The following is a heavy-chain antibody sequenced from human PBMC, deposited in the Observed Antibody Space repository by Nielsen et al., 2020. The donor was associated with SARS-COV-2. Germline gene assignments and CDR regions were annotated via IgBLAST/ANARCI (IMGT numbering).Heavy chain of an antibody. Sequence: ASVKVSCKASGYTFTSYDINWVRQATGQGLEWMGWMNPNSGNTGYAQKFQGRVTMTRNTSISTAYMELSSLRSEDTAVYYCARGQYCSSTSCYLTLSYYYYGMDVWGQGTTVTVSS. J-gene: IGHJ6*02. V-gene: IGHV1-8*01. CDR2: MNPNSGNT. CDR3: ARGQYCSSTSCYLTLSYYYYGMDV. D-gene: IGHD2-2*01. CDR1: GYTFTSYD.